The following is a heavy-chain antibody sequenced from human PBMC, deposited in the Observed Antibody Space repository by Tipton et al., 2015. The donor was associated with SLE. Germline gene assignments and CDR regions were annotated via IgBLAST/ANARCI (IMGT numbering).Heavy chain of an antibody. Sequence: TLSLTCTVSGDTIDGNTYFWDWIRQPPGKGLMLIGSISYSGATSYNPSLKSRVTISVDTSKNQFSLSLISVTAADTAVYYCARRADDYSNWFDPWGQGTQVSVSS. V-gene: IGHV4-39*07. CDR3: ARRADDYSNWFDP. J-gene: IGHJ5*02. CDR1: GDTIDGNTYF. D-gene: IGHD4-11*01. CDR2: ISYSGAT.